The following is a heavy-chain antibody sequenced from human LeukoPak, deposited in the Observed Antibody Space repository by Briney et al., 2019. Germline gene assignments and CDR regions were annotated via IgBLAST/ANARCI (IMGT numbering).Heavy chain of an antibody. CDR1: GYTFTSYY. J-gene: IGHJ4*02. Sequence: ASVKVSCKASGYTFTSYYMHWVRQAPGQGLEWMGIINPSGGSTSYAQKFQGRVTMTRDMSTSTVYMGLSSLRSEDTAVYYCARDPFGFGIDYWGQGTLVTVSS. D-gene: IGHD3-10*01. V-gene: IGHV1-46*01. CDR2: INPSGGST. CDR3: ARDPFGFGIDY.